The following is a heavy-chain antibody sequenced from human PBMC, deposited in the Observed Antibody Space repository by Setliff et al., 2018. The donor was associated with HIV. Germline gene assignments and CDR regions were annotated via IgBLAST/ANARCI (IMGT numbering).Heavy chain of an antibody. CDR2: IYTSGST. D-gene: IGHD3-9*01. CDR3: ARVIVTGYYKGAFDL. J-gene: IGHJ3*01. V-gene: IGHV4-4*07. CDR1: GGSISSYY. Sequence: PSETLSLTCTVSGGSISSYYWSWIRQPAGKGLEWIGRIYTSGSTNYNPSLTSRVTMSVDTSKNQFSLTLSSVTAADTAVYYCARVIVTGYYKGAFDLWGQGTMVTVSS.